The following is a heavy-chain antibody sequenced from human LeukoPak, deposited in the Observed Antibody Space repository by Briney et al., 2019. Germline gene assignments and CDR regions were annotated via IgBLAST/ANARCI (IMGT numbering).Heavy chain of an antibody. V-gene: IGHV3-23*01. CDR1: GFTFSSSS. Sequence: GGSLRLSCAASGFTFSSSSISWVRQAPGKGLEWVPAITDAVGSTHYADSVKGRFTISSDNSKNTVYLQMNSLRPEDTAVYYCAKEIFSGLLYIDYWGQGTLVTVSS. CDR2: ITDAVGST. D-gene: IGHD5-12*01. J-gene: IGHJ4*02. CDR3: AKEIFSGLLYIDY.